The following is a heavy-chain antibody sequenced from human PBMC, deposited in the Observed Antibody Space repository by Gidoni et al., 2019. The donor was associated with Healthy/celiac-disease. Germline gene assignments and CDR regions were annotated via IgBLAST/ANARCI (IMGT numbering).Heavy chain of an antibody. Sequence: QVQLQQWGAGLLKPSETLSLPCAVYGGSFSGYYWSWIRQPPGKGLEWSGEINHSGSTNYNPSLKSRVTIAVDTSKNQFSLKLSSVTAADTAVYYCARGRFSSEARSADYSPPFDPGQRRFDYWGQGTLVTVSS. J-gene: IGHJ4*02. CDR3: ARGRFSSEARSADYSPPFDPGQRRFDY. CDR1: GGSFSGYY. D-gene: IGHD3-3*01. V-gene: IGHV4-34*01. CDR2: INHSGST.